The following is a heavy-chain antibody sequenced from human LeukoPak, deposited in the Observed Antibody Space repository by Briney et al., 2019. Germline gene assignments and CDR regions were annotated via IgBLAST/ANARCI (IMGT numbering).Heavy chain of an antibody. CDR2: ISGSGGST. J-gene: IGHJ4*02. CDR3: AKTGDILTGNPFDY. Sequence: AGGSLRLSCAASGFTFSSYGMSWVRQAPGKGLEWVSAISGSGGSTYYADSVKGRFTIPRNNSKNTLYLQMNSLRAEDTAVYYCAKTGDILTGNPFDYWGQGTLVTVSS. V-gene: IGHV3-23*01. CDR1: GFTFSSYG. D-gene: IGHD3-9*01.